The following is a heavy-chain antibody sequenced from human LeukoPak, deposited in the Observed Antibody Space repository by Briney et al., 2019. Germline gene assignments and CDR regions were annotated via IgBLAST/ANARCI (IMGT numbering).Heavy chain of an antibody. CDR1: GFTCSSYP. D-gene: IGHD3-16*01. J-gene: IGHJ4*02. CDR3: AKAPSFGGICEC. CDR2: ISAPGTGT. Sequence: PGGSLRLSCAASGFTCSSYPMSWVRQAPGKGLEWVSAISAPGTGTYYADAVKGRFTISRDNSKNTLYLQMNSLRAEDTAVYYCAKAPSFGGICECWGQGTLVTVSS. V-gene: IGHV3-23*01.